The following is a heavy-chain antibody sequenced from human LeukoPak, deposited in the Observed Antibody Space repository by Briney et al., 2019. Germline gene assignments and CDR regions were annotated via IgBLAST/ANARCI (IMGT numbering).Heavy chain of an antibody. J-gene: IGHJ6*03. CDR1: GGSFSGYY. V-gene: IGHV4-34*01. CDR2: INHSGST. Sequence: PSETLSLTCAVYGGSFSGYYWSWIRQPPGKGLEWIGEINHSGSTNYNPSLKSRVTISVDTSKNQFSLKLSSVTAADTAVYYCARVRGYCTTGVRHKSYYYMDVWGKGTTVTVSS. CDR3: ARVRGYCTTGVRHKSYYYMDV. D-gene: IGHD2-8*01.